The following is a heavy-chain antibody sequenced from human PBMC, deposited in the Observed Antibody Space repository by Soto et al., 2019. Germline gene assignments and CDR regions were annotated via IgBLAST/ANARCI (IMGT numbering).Heavy chain of an antibody. CDR1: AYTFTSYS. CDR3: ARDPTKYCSSTSCYYYYMDV. D-gene: IGHD2-2*01. V-gene: IGHV1-18*01. J-gene: IGHJ6*03. CDR2: ISAYNGNT. Sequence: ASVKVSCKASAYTFTSYSISWVRQAPGQGLEWMGWISAYNGNTNYAQKLQGRVTMTTDTSTSTAYMELRSLRSDDTAVYYCARDPTKYCSSTSCYYYYMDVWGKGTTVTV.